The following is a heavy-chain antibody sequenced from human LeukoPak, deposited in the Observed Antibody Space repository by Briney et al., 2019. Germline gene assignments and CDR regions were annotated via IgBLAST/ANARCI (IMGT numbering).Heavy chain of an antibody. CDR3: ARGRGEVLLCH. J-gene: IGHJ4*02. Sequence: GGSLRLSCAASGFTFNNYNMNWVRQAPGKGLEWVSSISRTNSYIYYADSVKGRFTISRDNAKNSLSLQMNSLRAEDTAVYYCARGRGEVLLCHWGQGTLVTVSS. CDR2: ISRTNSYI. D-gene: IGHD3-10*01. V-gene: IGHV3-21*01. CDR1: GFTFNNYN.